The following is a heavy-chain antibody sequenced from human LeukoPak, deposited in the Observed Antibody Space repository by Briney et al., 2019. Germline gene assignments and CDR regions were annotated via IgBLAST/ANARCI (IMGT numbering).Heavy chain of an antibody. CDR2: ISGSGGST. J-gene: IGHJ4*02. Sequence: GGSLRLSCAASGFTFSSYAMSWVRQAPGKGLEWVSAISGSGGSTYYADSVKGRFTISRDNSKNMIYLEMSSLKAEDTAVYYCARERNLEIAVAGTIFDYWGQGTLVTVSS. CDR1: GFTFSSYA. V-gene: IGHV3-23*01. D-gene: IGHD6-19*01. CDR3: ARERNLEIAVAGTIFDY.